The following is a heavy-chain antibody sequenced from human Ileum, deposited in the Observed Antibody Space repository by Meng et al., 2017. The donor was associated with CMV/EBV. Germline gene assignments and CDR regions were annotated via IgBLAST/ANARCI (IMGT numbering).Heavy chain of an antibody. CDR2: VFCSDDST. J-gene: IGHJ4*02. CDR1: GFTFCSHD. D-gene: IGHD2/OR15-2a*01. CDR3: AKDGDFY. Sequence: GESLKISCAGSGFTFCSHDIAWFRQAPGKGLEWVSVVFCSDDSTHYTDSVRGRFTISRDLSGHTLFLEMNSLRDEDTGVYYCAKDGDFYWGQGALVTVSS. V-gene: IGHV3-23*01.